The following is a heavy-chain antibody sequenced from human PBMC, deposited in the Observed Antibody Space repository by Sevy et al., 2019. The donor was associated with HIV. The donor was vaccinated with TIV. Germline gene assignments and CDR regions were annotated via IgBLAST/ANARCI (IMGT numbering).Heavy chain of an antibody. Sequence: GGSLRLSCVASGFTFSSYAMHWVRHAPGKGLEWVAVISYDGSNKYYADSVKGRFTISRDNSKNTLYLQMNSLRAEDTAVYYCASAGFLGSDDAFDIWGQGTMVTVSS. CDR1: GFTFSSYA. D-gene: IGHD3-3*01. CDR3: ASAGFLGSDDAFDI. CDR2: ISYDGSNK. V-gene: IGHV3-30-3*01. J-gene: IGHJ3*02.